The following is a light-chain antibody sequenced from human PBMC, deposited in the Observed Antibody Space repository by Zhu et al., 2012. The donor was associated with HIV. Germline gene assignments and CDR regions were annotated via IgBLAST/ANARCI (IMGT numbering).Light chain of an antibody. V-gene: IGKV1-5*03. CDR2: EAS. CDR3: QQYYTPPYN. Sequence: DIQMTQSPSTLSASVGDRVTITCRASQSVYKWLAWYQQKPEKAPKLLIYEASRLETGVPSRFSGSGSGTEFSLTISSLQPDDFATYSCQQYYTPPYNFGQGTKPQIK. CDR1: QSVYKW. J-gene: IGKJ2*01.